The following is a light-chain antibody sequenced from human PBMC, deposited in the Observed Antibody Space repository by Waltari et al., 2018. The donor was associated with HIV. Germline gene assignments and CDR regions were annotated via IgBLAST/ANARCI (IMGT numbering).Light chain of an antibody. CDR1: PSNIGKNF. V-gene: IGLV1-47*01. J-gene: IGLJ3*02. Sequence: QSVLTQSPSASGTPGQRITISCFVGPSNIGKNFVHWYQQFSGKAPRLLIKKNRQRPSGVPDRFSGSKSGTSASLTVTGLRSEDEADYYCASWDDGLTGWVFGEGTKLTV. CDR3: ASWDDGLTGWV. CDR2: KNR.